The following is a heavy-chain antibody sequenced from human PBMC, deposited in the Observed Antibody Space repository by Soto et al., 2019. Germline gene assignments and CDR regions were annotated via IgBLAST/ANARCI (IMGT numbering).Heavy chain of an antibody. J-gene: IGHJ4*02. CDR1: GXTISSYT. V-gene: IGHV3-21*01. CDR3: ATEGSYCSDGVCYTRGFDY. Sequence: GSLRLSCAASGXTISSYTMNWVRQSPGKGLEWVSSFSSSDSYIYYADSVNGRLTISRDNANNSLYLQMNSLRAEAAAVYYCATEGSYCSDGVCYTRGFDYWGQGTLGPVSS. D-gene: IGHD2-8*01. CDR2: FSSSDSYI.